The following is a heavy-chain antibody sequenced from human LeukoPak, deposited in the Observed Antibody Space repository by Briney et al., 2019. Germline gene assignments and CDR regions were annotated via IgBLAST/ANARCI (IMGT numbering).Heavy chain of an antibody. CDR2: ISGSGGST. D-gene: IGHD3-9*01. Sequence: GGSLRLSCAASGFTFSSYAMSWVRQAPGKGLEWVSAISGSGGSTYYADSVKGRFTISRDNSKNTLYLQMNSLRAEDTAVYYCAKDLLRYFDWLPGGGIDYWGQGTLVTVSS. CDR1: GFTFSSYA. J-gene: IGHJ4*02. CDR3: AKDLLRYFDWLPGGGIDY. V-gene: IGHV3-23*01.